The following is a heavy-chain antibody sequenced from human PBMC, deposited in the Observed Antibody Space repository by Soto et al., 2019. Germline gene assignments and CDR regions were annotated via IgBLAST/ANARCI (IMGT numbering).Heavy chain of an antibody. J-gene: IGHJ6*02. V-gene: IGHV3-30-3*01. CDR3: ARGPIFGVVIKYYGMDV. CDR2: ISYDGSNK. D-gene: IGHD3-3*01. Sequence: PGGSLRLSCAASGFTFSSYAMHWVRQAPGKGLEWVAVISYDGSNKYYADSVKGRFTISRDNSKNTLYLQMNSLRAEDTAVYYCARGPIFGVVIKYYGMDVWGQGTTVTVSS. CDR1: GFTFSSYA.